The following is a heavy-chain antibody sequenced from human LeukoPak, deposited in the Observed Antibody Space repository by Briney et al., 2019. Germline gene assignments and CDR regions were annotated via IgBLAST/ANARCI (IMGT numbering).Heavy chain of an antibody. CDR2: ISTTSATI. CDR1: GFTFNTYS. D-gene: IGHD3-22*01. CDR3: ARGGYSPDY. V-gene: IGHV3-48*01. Sequence: GGSLRLSCVASGFTFNTYSMNWVRQTPGRGLEWVSYISTTSATIYYADSVKGRFSISRDNVKNSLYLQMNSLRAEDTALYYCARGGYSPDYWGQGTLVTVSS. J-gene: IGHJ4*02.